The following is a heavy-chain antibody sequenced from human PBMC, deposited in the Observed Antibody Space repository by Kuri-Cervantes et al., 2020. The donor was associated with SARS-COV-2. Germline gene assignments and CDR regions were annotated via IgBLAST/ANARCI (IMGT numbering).Heavy chain of an antibody. D-gene: IGHD6-19*01. J-gene: IGHJ3*02. CDR1: GFTFSSNA. Sequence: GESLKISCAASGFTFSSNAMTWVRQAPGKGLEWVSILYGGDKTDYADSVKGRFTISRDSSKNTLLLQMDSLRADDTAVYYCARDRDSNGWLGAYDIWGQGTMVTVSS. CDR2: LYGGDKT. V-gene: IGHV3-53*01. CDR3: ARDRDSNGWLGAYDI.